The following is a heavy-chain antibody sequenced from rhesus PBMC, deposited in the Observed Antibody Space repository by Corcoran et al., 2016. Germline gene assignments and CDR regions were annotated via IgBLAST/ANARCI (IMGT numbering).Heavy chain of an antibody. V-gene: IGHV3-8*01. CDR3: ARGVAAAGQYYFDY. CDR2: INTGGGSK. CDR1: GFTFGSYY. J-gene: IGHJ4*01. D-gene: IGHD6-25*01. Sequence: EVQLVESGGGLVQPGGSLRLSCTGSGFTFGSYYMYWVRQAPGKGLEWVSVINTGGGSKWYTDSVKGRFTISKENAKNTLYLQMDSLRAEDTAVYYCARGVAAAGQYYFDYWGQGVLVTVSS.